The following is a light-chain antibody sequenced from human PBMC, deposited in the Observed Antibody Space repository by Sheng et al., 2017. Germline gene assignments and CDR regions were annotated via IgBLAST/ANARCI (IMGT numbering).Light chain of an antibody. J-gene: IGLJ3*02. CDR2: DDS. CDR3: NSYAGNNIWV. V-gene: IGLV3-21*02. CDR1: NIGSKS. Sequence: SYELTQPPSVSVAPGQTARITCGGNNIGSKSVHWYQQKPGQAPVLVVYDDSDRPSGIPERFSGSNSGNTATLTVSGLQTEDEADYYCNSYAGNNIWVFGGGTKLTVL.